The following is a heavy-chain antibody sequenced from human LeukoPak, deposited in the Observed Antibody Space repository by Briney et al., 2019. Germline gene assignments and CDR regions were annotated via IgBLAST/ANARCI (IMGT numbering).Heavy chain of an antibody. D-gene: IGHD6-13*01. CDR3: GRTLPRRTTAAAAHLDS. CDR2: IYSSGST. J-gene: IGHJ4*02. V-gene: IGHV4-39*07. CDR1: GGSISSSYYY. Sequence: SETLSLTCTVSGGSISSSYYYWGWIRQPPGKGLEWIVSIYSSGSTYYNPSLKSRVTMSVDTSKNQFSLMLTSVTAADTAVYYCGRTLPRRTTAAAAHLDSWGQGTLVTVSS.